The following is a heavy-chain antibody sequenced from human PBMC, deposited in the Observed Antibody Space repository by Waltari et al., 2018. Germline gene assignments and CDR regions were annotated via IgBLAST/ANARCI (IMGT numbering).Heavy chain of an antibody. V-gene: IGHV1-69*08. CDR1: GGTFSSYA. Sequence: QVQLVQSGAEVKKPGSSVKVSCKASGGTFSSYAISWVRQAPGQGLEWMGRIIPILGTANYAQKFQGRVTCTADKSTSTAYMELSSLRSEDTAVYYCARTYYDILTGPPYYYYGMDVWGQGTTVTVSS. D-gene: IGHD3-9*01. CDR2: IIPILGTA. CDR3: ARTYYDILTGPPYYYYGMDV. J-gene: IGHJ6*02.